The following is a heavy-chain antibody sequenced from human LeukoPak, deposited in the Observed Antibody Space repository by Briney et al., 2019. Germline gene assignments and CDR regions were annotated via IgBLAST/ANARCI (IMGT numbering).Heavy chain of an antibody. CDR3: ARDVGGGSLNWFDP. Sequence: ASVKVSCKASGYTFTGYYLHWVRQAPGQGLGWMGWINPNSGGTNYAQNFQGRVTMTRDTSISTAYMELSRLRSDDTAVYYCARDVGGGSLNWFDPWGQGTLVSVSS. CDR2: INPNSGGT. J-gene: IGHJ5*02. CDR1: GYTFTGYY. V-gene: IGHV1-2*02. D-gene: IGHD2-15*01.